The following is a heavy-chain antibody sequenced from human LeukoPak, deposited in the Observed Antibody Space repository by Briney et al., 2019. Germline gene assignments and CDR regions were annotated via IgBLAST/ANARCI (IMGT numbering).Heavy chain of an antibody. V-gene: IGHV3-23*01. CDR1: GFTFSSYA. CDR3: AKPLNYDILTGYDY. Sequence: GGSLRLSCAASGFTFSSYAMSWVRQAPGKGLEWVSAISGSDGSTYYADSVKGRFTISRDNSKNTLYLQMNSLRAEDTAVYYCAKPLNYDILTGYDYWGQGTLVTVSS. CDR2: ISGSDGST. J-gene: IGHJ4*02. D-gene: IGHD3-9*01.